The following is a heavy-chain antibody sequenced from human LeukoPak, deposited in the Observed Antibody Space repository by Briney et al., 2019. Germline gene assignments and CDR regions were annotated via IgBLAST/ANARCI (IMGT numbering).Heavy chain of an antibody. CDR1: GFTFSHYE. CDR2: ISSGGSTI. CDR3: TVTPSRDWFDP. J-gene: IGHJ5*02. D-gene: IGHD2-21*02. Sequence: GGSLRLSCAASGFTFSHYEMNWVRQAPGKGLEWVSYISSGGSTIYYADSVRGRFTISRDNAKNSLYLQMNRLRAEDTAVYFCTVTPSRDWFDPWGQGTLVTVSS. V-gene: IGHV3-48*03.